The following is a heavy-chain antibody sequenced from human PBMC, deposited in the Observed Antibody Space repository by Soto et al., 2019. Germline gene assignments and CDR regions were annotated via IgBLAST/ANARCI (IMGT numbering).Heavy chain of an antibody. CDR1: AFTFNNFP. CDR2: ITTTSTYK. Sequence: GGSLRLSCVASAFTFNNFPMHWVRQAPGKGLQWLASITTTSTYKYYADSVKGRFSISRDNAKNSLYLELTNLRSEDTAVYYCAREKFSPTSCTHGMDVWGLGTTVPV. CDR3: AREKFSPTSCTHGMDV. D-gene: IGHD2-2*01. J-gene: IGHJ6*02. V-gene: IGHV3-21*01.